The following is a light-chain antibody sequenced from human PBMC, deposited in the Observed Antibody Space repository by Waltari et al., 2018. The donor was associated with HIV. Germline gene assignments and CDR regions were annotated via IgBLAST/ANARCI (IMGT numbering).Light chain of an antibody. V-gene: IGKV3-11*01. CDR3: QQRSTWNT. CDR2: DAS. Sequence: IVLTQSPAPLSLSPGERATLTCRASQSVNIYLTWYQQKPGQAPRLLIYDASNRATGIPARFSGSGSGTDFTLTISSLEPEDFAVYYCQQRSTWNTFGQGTKLEMK. J-gene: IGKJ2*01. CDR1: QSVNIY.